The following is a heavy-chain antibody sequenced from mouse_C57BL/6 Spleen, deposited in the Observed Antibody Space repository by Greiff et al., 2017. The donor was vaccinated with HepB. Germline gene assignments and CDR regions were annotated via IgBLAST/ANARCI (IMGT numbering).Heavy chain of an antibody. CDR3: ARSENYYGSRLPY. J-gene: IGHJ3*01. CDR2: IDPSDSET. D-gene: IGHD1-1*01. V-gene: IGHV1-52*01. CDR1: GYTFTSYW. Sequence: QVQLQQPGAELVRPGSSVKLSCKASGYTFTSYWMHWVKQRPIQGLEWIGNIDPSDSETHYNQKFKDKATLTVDKSSSTAYMQLSSLTSEDSAVYSCARSENYYGSRLPYWGQGTLVTVSA.